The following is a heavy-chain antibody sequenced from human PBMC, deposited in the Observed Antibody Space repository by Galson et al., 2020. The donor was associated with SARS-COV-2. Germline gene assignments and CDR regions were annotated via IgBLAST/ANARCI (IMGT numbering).Heavy chain of an antibody. D-gene: IGHD2-8*02. CDR1: GASISDNNYY. Sequence: SETLSLTCTVSGASISDNNYYWGWIRQPPGKGLEWIGNIYYSGNTHYNPSLKSRLTISVDTSKNQFSLKLTSVTAADTAVYYCARPRIGSTGFVEYWGQGTLVTVSS. CDR2: IYYSGNT. J-gene: IGHJ4*02. CDR3: ARPRIGSTGFVEY. V-gene: IGHV4-39*01.